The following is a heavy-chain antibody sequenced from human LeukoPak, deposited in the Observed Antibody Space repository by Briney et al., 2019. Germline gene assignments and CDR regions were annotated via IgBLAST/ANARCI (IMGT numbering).Heavy chain of an antibody. CDR1: GFTFSSYA. CDR2: ISYDGSNK. V-gene: IGHV3-30*04. D-gene: IGHD6-19*01. Sequence: GRSLRLSCAASGFTFSSYAMHWVRQAPGKGLEWVAVISYDGSNKYYADSVKGRFTISRDNSKSTLYLQMNSLRAEDTAVYYCARANSSGWWGEGIDYWGQGTLVTVSS. CDR3: ARANSSGWWGEGIDY. J-gene: IGHJ4*02.